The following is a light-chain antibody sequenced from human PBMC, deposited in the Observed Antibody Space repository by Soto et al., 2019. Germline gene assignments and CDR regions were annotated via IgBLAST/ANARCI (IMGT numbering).Light chain of an antibody. CDR2: DAS. CDR3: QQYKSYSRM. J-gene: IGKJ1*01. CDR1: QSISSW. Sequence: DIQMTQSPSTLSASVGGTVTVTCRASQSISSWLAWYQQKPGKAPKLLIYDASTLESGVPSRFTGRGSGTEFTLTISSLQPEDFATYYCQQYKSYSRMFGQGTKVDIK. V-gene: IGKV1-5*01.